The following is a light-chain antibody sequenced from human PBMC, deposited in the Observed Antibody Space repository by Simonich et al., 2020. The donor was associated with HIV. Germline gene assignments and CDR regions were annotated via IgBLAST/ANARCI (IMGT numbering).Light chain of an antibody. CDR2: WAS. CDR3: QQYYTTPYT. V-gene: IGKV4-1*01. CDR1: QSVLYSSNNKNY. Sequence: DIVMTQSPDALAVSLGERATINCKSSQSVLYSSNNKNYLVWFQQKPGQPPKLLIYWASTRESGVPDRFSGSGSGTDFTLTISSLQAEDVAVYYCQQYYTTPYTFVQGTKLEIK. J-gene: IGKJ2*01.